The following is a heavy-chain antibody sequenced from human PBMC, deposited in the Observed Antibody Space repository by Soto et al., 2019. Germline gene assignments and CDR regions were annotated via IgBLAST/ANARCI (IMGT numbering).Heavy chain of an antibody. J-gene: IGHJ3*02. Sequence: YWIGWVRQMPGKGLEWIGYIYYSGSTNYNPSLKSRVTISVDTSKNQFSLKLSSVTAADTAVYYCARLLPGWLDAFDIWGQGTMDTVSS. CDR2: IYYSGST. D-gene: IGHD6-19*01. V-gene: IGHV4-59*08. CDR3: ARLLPGWLDAFDI. CDR1: Y.